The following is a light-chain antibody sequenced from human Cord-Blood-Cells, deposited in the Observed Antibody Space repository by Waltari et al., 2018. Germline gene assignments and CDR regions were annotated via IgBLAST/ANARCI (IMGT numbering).Light chain of an antibody. Sequence: QSALTQPASVSGSPGQPITIPCTVTSSEVGSYNLVSWYQQHPGKAPKLMIYEGSKRPSGVSNRFSGSKSGNTASLTISGLQAEDEADYYCCSYAGSSTWVFGGGTKLTVL. CDR2: EGS. V-gene: IGLV2-23*01. J-gene: IGLJ3*02. CDR3: CSYAGSSTWV. CDR1: SSEVGSYNL.